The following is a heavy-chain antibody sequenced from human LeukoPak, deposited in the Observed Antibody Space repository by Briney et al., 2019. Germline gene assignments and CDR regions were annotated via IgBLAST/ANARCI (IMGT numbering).Heavy chain of an antibody. V-gene: IGHV4-4*02. CDR3: TRESGPYCPFGY. J-gene: IGHJ4*02. Sequence: PSETLSLTCGVSGGSITSTNWWSWVRPPPGQGLEWIGEISLTGRTNYNPSLIGRVIISLDESRNQLSLTLTSVTAADTAMYYCTRESGPYCPFGYWGQGTLVVVPS. CDR2: ISLTGRT. D-gene: IGHD1-26*01. CDR1: GGSITSTNW.